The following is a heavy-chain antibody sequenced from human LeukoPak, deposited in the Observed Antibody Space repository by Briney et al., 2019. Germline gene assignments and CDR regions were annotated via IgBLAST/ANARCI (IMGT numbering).Heavy chain of an antibody. J-gene: IGHJ6*03. CDR3: AKGGVGASYYMDL. CDR2: IRYDGSDK. V-gene: IGHV3-30*02. CDR1: KFTSSSSV. D-gene: IGHD1-26*01. Sequence: PGGSLRLSCAASKFTSSSSVMHWVRQAPGKGQEWLAFIRYDGSDKNYADSVKGRFTISKDNSKNTLYMQMNSLRGEDTAVYYCAKGGVGASYYMDLWGKGTTVTVSS.